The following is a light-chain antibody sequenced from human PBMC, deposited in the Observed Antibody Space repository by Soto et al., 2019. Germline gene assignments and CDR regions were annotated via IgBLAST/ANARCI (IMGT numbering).Light chain of an antibody. CDR2: GVS. V-gene: IGKV1-9*01. J-gene: IGKJ2*01. CDR1: QRVSSY. Sequence: IQLTQSPFILSASVGDRVTITCRASQRVSSYLNWYQQKPGETPKLLISGVSTLESGVSSRFSGSGSTTDYTLTISSLQTEDFATYYCLQIHTFPRTFGQGTKVEVK. CDR3: LQIHTFPRT.